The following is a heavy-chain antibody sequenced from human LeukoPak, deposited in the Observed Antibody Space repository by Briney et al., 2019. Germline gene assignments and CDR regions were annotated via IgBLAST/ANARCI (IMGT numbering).Heavy chain of an antibody. V-gene: IGHV3-66*01. Sequence: GGSLRLSCAASGFTVSSNYRSWVRQAPGKGLEWVSVIYSGGSTYYADSVKGRFTISRDNSKNTLYLQMNSLRAEDTAVYYCARDPVTIFGVVIPYWGQGTLVTVSS. CDR3: ARDPVTIFGVVIPY. CDR2: IYSGGST. J-gene: IGHJ4*02. D-gene: IGHD3-3*01. CDR1: GFTVSSNY.